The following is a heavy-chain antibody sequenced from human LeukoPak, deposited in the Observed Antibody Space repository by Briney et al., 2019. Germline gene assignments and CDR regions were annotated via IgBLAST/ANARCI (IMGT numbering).Heavy chain of an antibody. V-gene: IGHV3-30-3*01. CDR3: ARAFDYYDSSGYLVY. CDR2: ISYDRSNK. Sequence: GGSVRLSCAASGFTFSSYAMHWVRQAPGKGLEWVAVISYDRSNKYYADSVKGRFTISRDNSKNTLYLQMNSLRAEDTAVYYCARAFDYYDSSGYLVYWGQGTLVTVSS. D-gene: IGHD3-22*01. CDR1: GFTFSSYA. J-gene: IGHJ4*02.